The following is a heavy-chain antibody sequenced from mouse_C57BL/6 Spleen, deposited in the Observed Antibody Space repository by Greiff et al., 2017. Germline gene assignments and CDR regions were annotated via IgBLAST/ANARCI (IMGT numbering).Heavy chain of an antibody. J-gene: IGHJ3*01. Sequence: EVKLQESGPGLVKPSQSLSLTCSVTGYSITSGYYWNWIRQFPGNKLEWMGYISYDGSNNYNPSLKKRISITRDTSKNQFFLKLNAVTTEDTATYDCTRDDGYYGWFAYWGQGTLVTVSA. CDR2: ISYDGSN. D-gene: IGHD2-3*01. CDR1: GYSITSGYY. CDR3: TRDDGYYGWFAY. V-gene: IGHV3-6*01.